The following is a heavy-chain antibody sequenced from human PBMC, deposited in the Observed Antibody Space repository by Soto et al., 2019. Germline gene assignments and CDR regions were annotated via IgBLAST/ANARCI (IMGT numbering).Heavy chain of an antibody. J-gene: IGHJ6*02. Sequence: QVQLVQSGAEVKKPGSSVTVSCKTSGGTFSKDAINWVRQAPGQGLEWMGLLIPVFGSPIYAQKFQGRIRITADESTSTAFMFLSSLRSQNTAAYYCTRVLGYTFEPGHTRSYAMDVWGQVTTFSVSS. CDR2: LIPVFGSP. CDR1: GGTFSKDA. CDR3: TRVLGYTFEPGHTRSYAMDV. D-gene: IGHD3-9*01. V-gene: IGHV1-69*01.